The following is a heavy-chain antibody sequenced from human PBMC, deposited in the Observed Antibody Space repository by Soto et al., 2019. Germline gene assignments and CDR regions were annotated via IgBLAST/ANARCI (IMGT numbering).Heavy chain of an antibody. Sequence: ASVKVSCKASGYTFTSYAMHWVRQAPGQRLEWMGWINAGNGNTKYSQKFQGRVTITRDTSASTAYMELSSLRSEDKAVYYRARDAVYSVAATLSRPINVWFDPWGQGTLVTAPQ. J-gene: IGHJ5*02. CDR1: GYTFTSYA. CDR3: ARDAVYSVAATLSRPINVWFDP. V-gene: IGHV1-3*01. D-gene: IGHD2-15*01. CDR2: INAGNGNT.